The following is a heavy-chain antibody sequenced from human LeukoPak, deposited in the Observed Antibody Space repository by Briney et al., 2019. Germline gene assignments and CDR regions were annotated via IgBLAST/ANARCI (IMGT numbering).Heavy chain of an antibody. D-gene: IGHD2-8*01. CDR1: GGSISSGDYY. CDR3: ASELMVYATLHY. V-gene: IGHV4-30-4*01. Sequence: SQTLSLTCTVSGGSISSGDYYWSWIRQPPGKGLEWIGYIYYSGSTYYNPSLKSRVTISVDTSENQFSLKLSSVTAADTAVYCCASELMVYATLHYWGQGTLVTVSS. CDR2: IYYSGST. J-gene: IGHJ4*02.